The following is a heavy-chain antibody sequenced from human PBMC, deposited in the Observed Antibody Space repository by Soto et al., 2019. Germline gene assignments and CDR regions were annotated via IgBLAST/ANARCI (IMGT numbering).Heavy chain of an antibody. Sequence: ASVKVSCKASGYTFTSYGISWVRQAPGQGLEWMGWISAYNGNTNYAQKLQGRVTMTTDTSTSTAYMELRSLRSDDTAVYYCAGNQYYYDSSGYRGAFDAFDIWGQGTMVTVSS. CDR2: ISAYNGNT. CDR1: GYTFTSYG. J-gene: IGHJ3*02. CDR3: AGNQYYYDSSGYRGAFDAFDI. V-gene: IGHV1-18*01. D-gene: IGHD3-22*01.